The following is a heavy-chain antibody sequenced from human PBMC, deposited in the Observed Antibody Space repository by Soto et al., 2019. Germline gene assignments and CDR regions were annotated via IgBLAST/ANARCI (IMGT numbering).Heavy chain of an antibody. CDR2: IKQDGSEK. CDR1: GFTFSSYW. V-gene: IGHV3-7*03. Sequence: GGSLRLSCAASGFTFSSYWMSWVRQAPGKGLEWVANIKQDGSEKYYVDSVKGRFTISRDNAKNSLYLQMNSLRAEDTAVYYCAGREGSQVGGGEDYYYYYGMDVWGQGTTVTVSS. J-gene: IGHJ6*02. D-gene: IGHD3-16*01. CDR3: AGREGSQVGGGEDYYYYYGMDV.